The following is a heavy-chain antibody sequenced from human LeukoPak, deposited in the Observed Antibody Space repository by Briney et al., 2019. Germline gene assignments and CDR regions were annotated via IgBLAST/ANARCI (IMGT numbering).Heavy chain of an antibody. CDR1: GGSISSYY. J-gene: IGHJ4*02. CDR3: ARVGIAAAGTFDY. Sequence: SETLSLTCTVSGGSISSYYWSWIRQPPGQGLEWIGYIYYSGSTNYNPSLKSRVTISVDTSKNQFSLKLSSVTAADTAVYYCARVGIAAAGTFDYWGQGTLVTVSS. D-gene: IGHD6-13*01. CDR2: IYYSGST. V-gene: IGHV4-59*01.